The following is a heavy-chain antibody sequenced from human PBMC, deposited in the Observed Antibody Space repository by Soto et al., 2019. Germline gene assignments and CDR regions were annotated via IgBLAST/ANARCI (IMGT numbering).Heavy chain of an antibody. J-gene: IGHJ5*02. Sequence: SETLSLTCAVYGGSFSGYYWSWIRQPPGKGLEWIGEINHSGSTNYNPSLKSRVTISVDTSKNQFSLKLSSVTAADTAVYYCARNTRRMYYDILTGYYNNWFDPWGQGTLVTVSS. CDR2: INHSGST. V-gene: IGHV4-34*01. CDR1: GGSFSGYY. D-gene: IGHD3-9*01. CDR3: ARNTRRMYYDILTGYYNNWFDP.